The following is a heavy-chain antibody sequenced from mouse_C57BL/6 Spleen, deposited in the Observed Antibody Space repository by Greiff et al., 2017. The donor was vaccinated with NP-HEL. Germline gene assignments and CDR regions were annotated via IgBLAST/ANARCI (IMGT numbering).Heavy chain of an antibody. J-gene: IGHJ3*01. CDR3: ARERYYDYDEEAFAY. D-gene: IGHD2-4*01. CDR2: IYPRSGNT. CDR1: GYTFTSYG. V-gene: IGHV1-81*01. Sequence: VKLQESGAELARPGASVKLSCKASGYTFTSYGISWVKQRTGQGLEWIGEIYPRSGNTYYNEKFKGKATLTADKSSSTAYMELRSLTSEDSAVYFCARERYYDYDEEAFAYWGQGTLVTVSA.